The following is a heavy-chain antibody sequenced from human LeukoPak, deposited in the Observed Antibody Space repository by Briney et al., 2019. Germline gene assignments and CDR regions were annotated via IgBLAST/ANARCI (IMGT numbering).Heavy chain of an antibody. CDR1: GYTFTGYY. CDR3: ARDHRGGYYGSGSYCPPYYFDY. CDR2: INPNSGGT. J-gene: IGHJ4*02. D-gene: IGHD3-10*01. V-gene: IGHV1-2*02. Sequence: ASVKVSCKASGYTFTGYYMHWVRQAPGQGLEWMGWINPNSGGTNYAQKFQGRVTMTRDTSISTAYMELSRLRSDDTAVYYCARDHRGGYYGSGSYCPPYYFDYWGQGTLVTVSS.